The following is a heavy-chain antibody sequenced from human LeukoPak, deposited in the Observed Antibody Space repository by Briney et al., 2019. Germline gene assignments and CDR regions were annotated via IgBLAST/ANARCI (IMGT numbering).Heavy chain of an antibody. CDR1: GFTFSDYS. J-gene: IGHJ4*02. V-gene: IGHV3-48*01. D-gene: IGHD5-24*01. Sequence: PGGSLRLSCAASGFTFSDYSMNWVRQAPGKGLEWISYIGIDSGNTNNADSVEGRFTISGDKAKNSLYLQMNSLRVEDTAVYYCARDYKYAFDNWGQGTLVTVSS. CDR2: IGIDSGNT. CDR3: ARDYKYAFDN.